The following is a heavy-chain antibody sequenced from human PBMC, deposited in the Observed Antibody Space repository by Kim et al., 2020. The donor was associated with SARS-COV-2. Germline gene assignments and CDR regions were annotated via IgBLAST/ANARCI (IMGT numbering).Heavy chain of an antibody. CDR1: GGSISSSSYY. Sequence: SETLSLTCTVSGGSISSSSYYWGWIRQPTGKGLEWIGSIYYSGSTYYNPTLKSRVTISVDTSKNQFSLKLSSVTAADTAVYYCATLMCISTSCFQPFDYWGPGTLVTVPS. CDR3: ATLMCISTSCFQPFDY. V-gene: IGHV4-39*01. CDR2: IYYSGST. J-gene: IGHJ4*02. D-gene: IGHD2-2*01.